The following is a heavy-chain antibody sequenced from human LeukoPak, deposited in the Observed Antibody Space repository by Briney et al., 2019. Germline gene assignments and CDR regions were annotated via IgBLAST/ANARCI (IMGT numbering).Heavy chain of an antibody. D-gene: IGHD6-19*01. CDR3: VRRGDASSGWGDHDF. CDR2: IGGSGDRT. J-gene: IGHJ4*02. V-gene: IGHV3-23*01. CDR1: GFTFNRNA. Sequence: GGSLRLSCAASGFTFNRNAISWVRRAPGKGLEWVSTIGGSGDRTFYADSVKGRFTISRDNSKNMVHLQMNSLTGEDTALYYCVRRGDASSGWGDHDFWGQGALVTVSS.